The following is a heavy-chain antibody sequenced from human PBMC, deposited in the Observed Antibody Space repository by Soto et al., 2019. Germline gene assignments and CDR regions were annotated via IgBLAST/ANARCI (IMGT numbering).Heavy chain of an antibody. D-gene: IGHD3-22*01. CDR1: GYTFTGYY. V-gene: IGHV1-2*04. J-gene: IGHJ4*02. Sequence: VASVKVSCKASGYTFTGYYMHWVRQAPGQGLEWMGWINPNSGGTNYAQKFQGWVTMTRDTSISTAYMELSRLRSDDTAVYYCARGDDTYYYDSSGYYMGYWGQGTLVTVSS. CDR2: INPNSGGT. CDR3: ARGDDTYYYDSSGYYMGY.